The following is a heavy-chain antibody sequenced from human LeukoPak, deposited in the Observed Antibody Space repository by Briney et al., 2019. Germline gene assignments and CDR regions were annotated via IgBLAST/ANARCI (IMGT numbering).Heavy chain of an antibody. CDR3: ARIFPMAAAGFDY. D-gene: IGHD6-13*01. CDR2: IFSNDEK. V-gene: IGHV2-26*01. J-gene: IGHJ4*02. Sequence: SGPTLVNPSETLTVTCTVSGFSLSNGRMGVGWIRQPPGEALEWLAHIFSNDEKSYSTSLKSRLTISKDTSKSQVVLTMTNMDPVDTATYYCARIFPMAAAGFDYWGQGTLVTVSS. CDR1: GFSLSNGRMG.